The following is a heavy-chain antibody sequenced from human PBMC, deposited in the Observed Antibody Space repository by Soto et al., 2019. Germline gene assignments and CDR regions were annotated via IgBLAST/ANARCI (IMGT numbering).Heavy chain of an antibody. Sequence: EASVKVSCKASGGTFSSYAISWVRQAPGQGLEWMGGIIPIFGTANYAQKFQGRVTITADESTSTAYMELSSLRSEDTAVYYCASQPHIYRPWFDPWGQGTLVTVSS. CDR3: ASQPHIYRPWFDP. D-gene: IGHD2-21*01. CDR1: GGTFSSYA. J-gene: IGHJ5*02. CDR2: IIPIFGTA. V-gene: IGHV1-69*13.